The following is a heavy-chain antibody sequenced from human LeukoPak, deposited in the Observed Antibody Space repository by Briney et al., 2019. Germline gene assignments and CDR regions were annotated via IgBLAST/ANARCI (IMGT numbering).Heavy chain of an antibody. D-gene: IGHD6-19*01. CDR2: MYYSGSI. CDR3: ARDMGGLAVADFPLDY. CDR1: GGSISSSSYY. Sequence: SETLSLTCTVSGGSISSSSYYWVWIRQPPSKGLEWIGSMYYSGSIFYNPSLKSRVTISINTSKNQFSLKVSSVTAADTAVYYCARDMGGLAVADFPLDYWGQGTLVTVSS. V-gene: IGHV4-39*07. J-gene: IGHJ4*02.